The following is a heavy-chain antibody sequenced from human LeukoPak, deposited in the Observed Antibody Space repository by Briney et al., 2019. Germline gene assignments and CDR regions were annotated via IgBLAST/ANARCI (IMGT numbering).Heavy chain of an antibody. V-gene: IGHV3-23*01. CDR1: GFTFSSYA. CDR3: AKPYDSSGYY. Sequence: PGGCLRLSCAASGFTFSSYAMSWVRQAPGKGLGWVSAISGSGGSTYYADSVKGRFTISRDNSKNTLYLQMNSLRAEDTAVYYCAKPYDSSGYYWGQGTLVTVSS. J-gene: IGHJ4*02. CDR2: ISGSGGST. D-gene: IGHD3-22*01.